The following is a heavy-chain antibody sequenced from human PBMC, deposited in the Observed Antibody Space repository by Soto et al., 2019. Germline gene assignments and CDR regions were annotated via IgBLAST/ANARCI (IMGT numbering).Heavy chain of an antibody. CDR3: AKDFLLWGSFPDPGASDY. V-gene: IGHV3-48*03. CDR2: ISTSGSHV. D-gene: IGHD3-16*01. Sequence: EVRLVESGGDLVKSGGSLRLSCVASGFLFRNYEMNWVRQAPGKGLEWLSHISTSGSHVSDSDSVKGRFTISRDNTKHTLYLQMNSLRTEDTGVYYCAKDFLLWGSFPDPGASDYWGQGTLVIVSS. CDR1: GFLFRNYE. J-gene: IGHJ4*02.